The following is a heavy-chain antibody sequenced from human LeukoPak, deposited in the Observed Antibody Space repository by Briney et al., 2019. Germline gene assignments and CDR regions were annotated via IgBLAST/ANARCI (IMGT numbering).Heavy chain of an antibody. CDR3: ARAGLRLLTILDY. V-gene: IGHV4-30-4*08. CDR1: GGSISSGDYY. Sequence: TLSLTCTVSGGSISSGDYYWSWIRQPPGKGLERIGYIYYSGSTYYNPSLKSRVTISVDTSKNQFSLKLSSVTAADTAVYYCARAGLRLLTILDYWGQGTLVTVSS. J-gene: IGHJ4*02. CDR2: IYYSGST. D-gene: IGHD5/OR15-5a*01.